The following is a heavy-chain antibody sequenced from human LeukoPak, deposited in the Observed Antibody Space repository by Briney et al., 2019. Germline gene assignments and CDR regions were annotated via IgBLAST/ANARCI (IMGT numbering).Heavy chain of an antibody. V-gene: IGHV3-23*01. CDR1: GFTFSSYA. J-gene: IGHJ4*02. CDR2: ISGIGGST. D-gene: IGHD6-13*01. CDR3: ATHEQQLKPYYFDY. Sequence: GGSLRLSCAASGFTFSSYAMSWVRQAPGKGLEWVSAISGIGGSTYYADSVKGRFTISRDNSKNTLYLQMHSLRAEDTAVYYCATHEQQLKPYYFDYWGQGTLVTVSS.